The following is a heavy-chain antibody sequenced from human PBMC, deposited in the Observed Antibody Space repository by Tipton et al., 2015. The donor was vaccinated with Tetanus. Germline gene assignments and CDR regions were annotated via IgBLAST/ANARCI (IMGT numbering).Heavy chain of an antibody. J-gene: IGHJ4*02. V-gene: IGHV3-23*01. Sequence: SLRLSCAASGFTFSSYVMTWVRQAPGKGLEWVSAITASGTGTYETGSLKGRFTISRDNSKNTLYLQMNSLRDEDTAVYYCVREDHGNYGFDFWGQGTLVTVSS. CDR3: VREDHGNYGFDF. CDR2: ITASGTGT. CDR1: GFTFSSYV. D-gene: IGHD1-7*01.